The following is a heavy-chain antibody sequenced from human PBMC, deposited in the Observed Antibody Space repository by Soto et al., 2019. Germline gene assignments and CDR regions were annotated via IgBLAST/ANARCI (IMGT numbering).Heavy chain of an antibody. V-gene: IGHV3-53*01. CDR2: LYDVDGS. D-gene: IGHD1-1*01. J-gene: IGHJ3*01. CDR1: GLTISGKKY. CDR3: ATWHEREHAYDV. Sequence: GSLRLSCAAFGLTISGKKYVAWVRQAPGKGLEWVSALYDVDGSFYADSVKGRFTTSSDSSKTTVYLQMNDLRPDDTAVYYCATWHEREHAYDVWGQGTTATVS.